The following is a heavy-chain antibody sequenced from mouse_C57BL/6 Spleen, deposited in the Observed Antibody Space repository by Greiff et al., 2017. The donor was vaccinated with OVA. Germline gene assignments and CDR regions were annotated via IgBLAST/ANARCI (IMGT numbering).Heavy chain of an antibody. CDR1: GYTFTDYY. CDR3: ARWGELTYFDY. D-gene: IGHD1-3*01. Sequence: EVQLQQSGPELVKPGASVKISCKASGYTFTDYYMNWVKQSHGKSLEWIGDINPNNGGTSYNQKFKGKATLTVDKSSSTAYMELRSLTSEDSAVYYCARWGELTYFDYWGQGTTLTVSS. V-gene: IGHV1-26*01. J-gene: IGHJ2*01. CDR2: INPNNGGT.